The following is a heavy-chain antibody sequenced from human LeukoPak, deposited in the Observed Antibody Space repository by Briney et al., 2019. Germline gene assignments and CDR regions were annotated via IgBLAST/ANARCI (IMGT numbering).Heavy chain of an antibody. Sequence: PSETLSLTCAVSGGSISSSNWWSSVRQPPGKGLEWIGEIYHSGSTNYNPSLKSRVTISVDKSKNQFSLKLSSVTAADTAVYYCARGVQHKSIVLVTASRGNYYYYYMDVWGKGTTVTVSS. D-gene: IGHD2-21*02. J-gene: IGHJ6*03. V-gene: IGHV4-4*02. CDR3: ARGVQHKSIVLVTASRGNYYYYYMDV. CDR1: GGSISSSNW. CDR2: IYHSGST.